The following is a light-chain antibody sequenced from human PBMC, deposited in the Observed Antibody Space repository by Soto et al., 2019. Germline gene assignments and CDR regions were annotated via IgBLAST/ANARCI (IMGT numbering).Light chain of an antibody. J-gene: IGLJ1*01. CDR2: RNN. Sequence: QSVLTQPPSASGTPGQRVTISCSGSSSNIGSNYVYWYQQLPGTAPKLLIYRNNQRPSGVPDRFSGSKSGTSASLAISGLRSEDEADYYCAAWDDSLSGHYVFGTGTKVPVL. V-gene: IGLV1-47*01. CDR3: AAWDDSLSGHYV. CDR1: SSNIGSNY.